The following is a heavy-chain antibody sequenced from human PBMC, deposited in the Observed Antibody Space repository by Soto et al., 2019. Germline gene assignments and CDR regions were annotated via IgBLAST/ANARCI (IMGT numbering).Heavy chain of an antibody. CDR3: AKDASNYSCYVMNC. CDR2: ISCDGSNK. V-gene: IGHV3-30*18. CDR1: GFTLISYG. Sequence: PEVSLRLSCAASGFTLISYGMHLFRQAPGKGLEWVAVISCDGSNKYYAGCVKGRFTISRDSSKNTLYLQMKSLRAEDTTVYYCAKDASNYSCYVMNCWGRGSTV. J-gene: IGHJ6*01.